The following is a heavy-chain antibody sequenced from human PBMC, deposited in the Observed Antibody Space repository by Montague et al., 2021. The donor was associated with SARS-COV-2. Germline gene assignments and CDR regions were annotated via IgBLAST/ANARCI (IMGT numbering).Heavy chain of an antibody. CDR1: GGAISSSSYY. CDR2: IYYSGST. J-gene: IGHJ6*02. Sequence: SETLSLTYTVSGGAISSSSYYWGWIRKPPGKGLEWIGSIYYSGSTSYNPSLKSRVTISVDTSKNQFSLKLSSVTAADTAVYYCARDTRITMLVVVNRYGMDVWGQGTTVTVSS. V-gene: IGHV4-39*07. D-gene: IGHD3-22*01. CDR3: ARDTRITMLVVVNRYGMDV.